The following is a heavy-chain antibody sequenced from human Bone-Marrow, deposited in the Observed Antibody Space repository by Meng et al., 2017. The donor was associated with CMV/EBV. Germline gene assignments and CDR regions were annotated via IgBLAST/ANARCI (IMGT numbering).Heavy chain of an antibody. J-gene: IGHJ6*02. D-gene: IGHD3-3*01. CDR3: ARGSITIFGVVIWRYGMDV. CDR1: SFSGYY. CDR2: INHSGST. V-gene: IGHV4-34*01. Sequence: SFSGYYWSWIRQPPGKGLEWIGEINHSGSTNYNPSLKSRVTISVDTSKNQFSLKLSSVTAADTAVYYCARGSITIFGVVIWRYGMDVWGQGTMVTVSS.